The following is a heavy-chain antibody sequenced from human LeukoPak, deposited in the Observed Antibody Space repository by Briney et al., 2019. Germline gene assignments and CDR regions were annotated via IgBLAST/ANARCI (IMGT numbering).Heavy chain of an antibody. CDR1: GFTVSSNH. D-gene: IGHD3-3*01. Sequence: PGGSLRLSCAASGFTVSSNHMNWVRQAPGKGLEWVSAISGSGGSTYYADSVKGRFTISRDNSKNTLYLQMNSLRAEDTAVCYCAKDPSPGRGDGLLDYWGQGTLVTVSS. CDR3: AKDPSPGRGDGLLDY. V-gene: IGHV3-23*01. CDR2: ISGSGGST. J-gene: IGHJ4*02.